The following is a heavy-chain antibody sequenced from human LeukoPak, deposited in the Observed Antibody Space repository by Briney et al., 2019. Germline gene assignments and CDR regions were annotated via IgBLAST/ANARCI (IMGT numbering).Heavy chain of an antibody. CDR3: ASVAVGATHAFDI. CDR2: IYHSGST. Sequence: SQTLSLTCAVSGGSISSGGYSWSWIRQPPGKGLEWIGYIYHSGSTYYNPSLKSRVTISVDRSRNQFSLKLSSVTAADTAVYYCASVAVGATHAFDIWGQGTMVTVSS. V-gene: IGHV4-30-2*02. J-gene: IGHJ3*02. CDR1: GGSISSGGYS. D-gene: IGHD1-26*01.